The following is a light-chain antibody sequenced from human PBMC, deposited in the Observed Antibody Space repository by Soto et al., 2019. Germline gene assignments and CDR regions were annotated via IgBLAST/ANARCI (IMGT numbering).Light chain of an antibody. CDR3: QSYDSSRSGV. J-gene: IGLJ3*02. CDR2: GNS. CDR1: SSNIGAGYD. Sequence: QSVLTQPPSVSGAPGQRGTISCTGSSSNIGAGYDVHWYQQLPGTAPKLLIYGNSNRPSGVPDRFSGSKSGTSASLAITGLQAEDEADYYCQSYDSSRSGVFGGGTKLTVL. V-gene: IGLV1-40*01.